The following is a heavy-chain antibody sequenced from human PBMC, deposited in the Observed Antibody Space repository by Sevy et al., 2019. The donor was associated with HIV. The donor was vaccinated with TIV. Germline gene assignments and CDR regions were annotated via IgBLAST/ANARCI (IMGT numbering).Heavy chain of an antibody. CDR2: LSFGCGKI. D-gene: IGHD2-8*01. V-gene: IGHV3-23*01. CDR1: GFAFYDYS. Sequence: GGSLRLSCAASGFAFYDYSMSWIRQAPGKGLEWVATLSFGCGKINYADSMKGGFTISRDNSKYSFYLQMDNLLVEDTALYYGARAGCTRPHDYWAQGTRVPVSS. J-gene: IGHJ4*02. CDR3: ARAGCTRPHDY.